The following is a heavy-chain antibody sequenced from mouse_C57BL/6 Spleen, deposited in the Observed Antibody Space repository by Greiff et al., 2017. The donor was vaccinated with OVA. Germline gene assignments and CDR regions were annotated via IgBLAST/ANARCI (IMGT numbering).Heavy chain of an antibody. J-gene: IGHJ3*01. V-gene: IGHV5-17*01. D-gene: IGHD2-1*01. CDR2: ISSGSSTI. Sequence: EVKVEESGGGLVKPGGSLKLSCAASGFTFSDYGMHWVRQAPEKGLEWVAYISSGSSTIYYADTVKGRFTISRDNAKNTLFLQMTSLRSEDTAMYYCARPGNYGAWFAYWGQGTLVTVST. CDR3: ARPGNYGAWFAY. CDR1: GFTFSDYG.